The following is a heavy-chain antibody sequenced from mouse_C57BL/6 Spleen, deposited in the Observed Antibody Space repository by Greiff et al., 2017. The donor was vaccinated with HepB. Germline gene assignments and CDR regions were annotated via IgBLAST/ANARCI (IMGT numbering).Heavy chain of an antibody. D-gene: IGHD2-5*01. CDR1: GYTFTDYN. V-gene: IGHV1-22*01. CDR3: ARGYYSKRDYAMDY. J-gene: IGHJ4*01. Sequence: EVKLVESGPELVKPGASVKMSCKASGYTFTDYNMHWVKQSHGKSLEWIGYINPNNGGTSYNQKFKGKATLTVNKSSSTAYMELRSLTSEDSAVYYCARGYYSKRDYAMDYWGQGTSVTVSS. CDR2: INPNNGGT.